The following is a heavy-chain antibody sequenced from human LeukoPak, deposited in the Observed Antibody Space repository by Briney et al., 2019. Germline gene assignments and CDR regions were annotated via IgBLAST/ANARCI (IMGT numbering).Heavy chain of an antibody. Sequence: GGSLRLSCAASGFTFSDYYMTWIRQAPGKGLEWVSYISSGSSTIYYADSVKGGFTIPRDNAKNSLYLHMNSLRAEDTAMYYCARDGGYYRFDPWGQGTLVTVSS. CDR3: ARDGGYYRFDP. J-gene: IGHJ5*02. D-gene: IGHD3-22*01. V-gene: IGHV3-11*01. CDR2: ISSGSSTI. CDR1: GFTFSDYY.